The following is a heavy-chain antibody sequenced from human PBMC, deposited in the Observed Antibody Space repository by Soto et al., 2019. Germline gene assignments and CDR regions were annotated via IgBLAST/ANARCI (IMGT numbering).Heavy chain of an antibody. CDR2: INPNSGGT. J-gene: IGHJ4*02. CDR3: ARDRLRGYDSSGFYS. V-gene: IGHV1-2*04. CDR1: GYTFTGYY. Sequence: ASVKVSCKASGYTFTGYYMHWVRQAPGQGLEWMGWINPNSGGTNYAQKFQGWVTMTRATSINTAYLELSSLRSDDTAIYYCARDRLRGYDSSGFYSWGQGTMVTVSS. D-gene: IGHD3-22*01.